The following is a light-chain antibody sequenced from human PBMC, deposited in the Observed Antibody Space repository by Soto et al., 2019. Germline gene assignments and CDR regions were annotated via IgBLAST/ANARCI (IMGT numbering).Light chain of an antibody. CDR1: QDITNY. CDR2: DAS. J-gene: IGKJ5*01. Sequence: DIQMTQSPSSLSASVGDRVTITCQASQDITNYLNWYQQKPGRAPRLLLYDASSLETGVPSRFSGSGSWTDFTLTISSLQHEDVATYYCQHYDHLPITFGQGTRLEIK. CDR3: QHYDHLPIT. V-gene: IGKV1-33*01.